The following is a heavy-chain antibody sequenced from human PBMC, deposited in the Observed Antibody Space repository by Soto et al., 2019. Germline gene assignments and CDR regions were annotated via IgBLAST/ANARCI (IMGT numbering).Heavy chain of an antibody. Sequence: SETLSLTCAVYGGSFSGYYWSWIRQPPGKGLEWIGEINHSGSTNYNPSLKSRVTISVDTSKNQFSLKLSSVTAADTVVNYCARGRMFTLGGVTPKGGDFQLDYGGQGTLVTVS. J-gene: IGHJ4*02. CDR2: INHSGST. D-gene: IGHD3-16*01. V-gene: IGHV4-34*01. CDR1: GGSFSGYY. CDR3: ARGRMFTLGGVTPKGGDFQLDY.